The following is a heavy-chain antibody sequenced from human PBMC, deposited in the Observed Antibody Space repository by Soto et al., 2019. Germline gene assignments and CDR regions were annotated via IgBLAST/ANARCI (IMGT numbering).Heavy chain of an antibody. V-gene: IGHV4-59*01. J-gene: IGHJ4*02. D-gene: IGHD1-1*01. Sequence: PSETLSLTCTVSGGSISSYYWSWIWQPPGKGLEWIGYIYYSGSTNYNPSLKSRVTISEDTSKNQFSLKLSSVTAADTAVYYCARSTGYFDYWGQGTLVTASS. CDR1: GGSISSYY. CDR3: ARSTGYFDY. CDR2: IYYSGST.